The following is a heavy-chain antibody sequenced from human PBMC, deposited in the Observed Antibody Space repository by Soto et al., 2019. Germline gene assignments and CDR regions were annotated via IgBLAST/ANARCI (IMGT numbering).Heavy chain of an antibody. V-gene: IGHV5-51*01. D-gene: IGHD2-2*02. J-gene: IGHJ6*02. Sequence: GEPLKMSWXGSGYSFTSYWIGWVRQMPGKGLEWMGIIYPGDSDTRYSPSFQGQVTISADKSISTAYLQWSSLKASDTAMYYCARHVSPHCSSTSCYTEGMDVWGQGTTVTVSS. CDR2: IYPGDSDT. CDR3: ARHVSPHCSSTSCYTEGMDV. CDR1: GYSFTSYW.